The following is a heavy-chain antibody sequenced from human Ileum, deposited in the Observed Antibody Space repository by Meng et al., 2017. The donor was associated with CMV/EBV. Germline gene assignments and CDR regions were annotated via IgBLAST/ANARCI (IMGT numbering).Heavy chain of an antibody. Sequence: QLEESGPGLVTPSETLPLTCTVTGGSISSGTYYWAWIRQSPGKGLEWIGSIYYSGSTYDNPSLKSRVTMSVDTFKNQFSLKLTSVTAADTAVYYCAGDWGPYSSRGYFDPWGQGTLVTASS. CDR3: AGDWGPYSSRGYFDP. J-gene: IGHJ5*02. V-gene: IGHV4-39*07. CDR1: GGSISSGTYY. CDR2: IYYSGST. D-gene: IGHD6-13*01.